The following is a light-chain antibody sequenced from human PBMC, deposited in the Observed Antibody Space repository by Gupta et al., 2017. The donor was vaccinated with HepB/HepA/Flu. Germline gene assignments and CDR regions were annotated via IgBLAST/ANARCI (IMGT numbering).Light chain of an antibody. V-gene: IGKV3-20*01. Sequence: IVLTQSPGTLSLSPGERATLSCRASQSVSSSYLAWYQQKPGQAPRLLIYGASSRATGIPDRFSGSGSGTDFTLTFSRLEPEDFAVYYCQKYGSSLPITFGQGPRLEIK. CDR3: QKYGSSLPIT. J-gene: IGKJ5*01. CDR1: QSVSSSY. CDR2: GAS.